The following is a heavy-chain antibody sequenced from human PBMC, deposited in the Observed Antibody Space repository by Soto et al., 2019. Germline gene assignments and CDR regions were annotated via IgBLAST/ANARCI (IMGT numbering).Heavy chain of an antibody. Sequence: QVHLLESGGGAVQPGRYLRLSCAASGFIFSTYSIHWVRQAPGKGLEWVAVISYDGNNIYYADYVKGRFTISRDNSKNTLFLQMNSVSPEDTAVYYCARVYSSLDYGIDYWGQVTLVTVSS. V-gene: IGHV3-30-3*01. J-gene: IGHJ4*02. CDR1: GFIFSTYS. D-gene: IGHD6-6*01. CDR2: ISYDGNNI. CDR3: ARVYSSLDYGIDY.